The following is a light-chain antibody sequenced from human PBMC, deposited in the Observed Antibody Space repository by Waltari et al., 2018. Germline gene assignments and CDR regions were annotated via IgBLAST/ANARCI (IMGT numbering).Light chain of an antibody. CDR1: SSDVGGSNY. CDR2: DVT. V-gene: IGLV2-14*03. J-gene: IGLJ2*01. Sequence: QSALTQPASVSGSPGQSITISCTGTSSDVGGSNYVSWYQQHPGKVPQLMIYDVTKRPSGVSNRFSGSKSGNTASLTISGLQAEDDADYYGSSWTDSDSLKLLFGGGTKLTVL. CDR3: SSWTDSDSLKLL.